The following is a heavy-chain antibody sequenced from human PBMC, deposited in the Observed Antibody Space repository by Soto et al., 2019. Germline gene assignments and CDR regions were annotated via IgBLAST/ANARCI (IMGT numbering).Heavy chain of an antibody. J-gene: IGHJ5*02. CDR3: AKRFGDYVGWFDP. D-gene: IGHD4-17*01. Sequence: SETLSLTCTVSGVSITDYHWSWIRQSPGRGLGWIGYIFSRGTPNYNPSLKSRVTISVDTSRNQFSLKLNSLTAADTAMYFCAKRFGDYVGWFDPWGQGALVTVSS. V-gene: IGHV4-59*01. CDR1: GVSITDYH. CDR2: IFSRGTP.